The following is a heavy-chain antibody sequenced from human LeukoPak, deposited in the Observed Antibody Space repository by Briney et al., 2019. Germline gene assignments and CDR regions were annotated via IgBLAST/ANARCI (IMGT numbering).Heavy chain of an antibody. D-gene: IGHD3-10*01. J-gene: IGHJ5*02. CDR3: ARVKGVRFGELLFDP. CDR1: GFTFSSYS. CDR2: ISSSSSYI. V-gene: IGHV3-21*01. Sequence: PGGSLRLSCAACGFTFSSYSMNWVRQAPGKGLEWVSSISSSSSYIYYADSVKGRFTISRDNAKNSLYLQMNSLRAEDTAVYYCARVKGVRFGELLFDPWGQGTLVTVSS.